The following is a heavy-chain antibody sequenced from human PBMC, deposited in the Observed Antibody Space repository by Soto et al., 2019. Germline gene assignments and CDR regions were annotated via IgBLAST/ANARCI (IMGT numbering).Heavy chain of an antibody. Sequence: QVQLQQWGAGLLKPSETLSLTCAVYGGSFSGYYWSWIRQPPGKGLEWIGEINHSGSTNYNPSLKRRVTISVDTSKNQSPLKRSSVPAADTAVYYCARHSRNYDWGWFDPWGQGTLVTVSS. V-gene: IGHV4-34*01. CDR2: INHSGST. J-gene: IGHJ5*02. D-gene: IGHD3-16*01. CDR3: ARHSRNYDWGWFDP. CDR1: GGSFSGYY.